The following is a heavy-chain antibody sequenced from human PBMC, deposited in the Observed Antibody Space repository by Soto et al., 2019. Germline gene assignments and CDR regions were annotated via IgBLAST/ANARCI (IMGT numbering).Heavy chain of an antibody. D-gene: IGHD6-13*01. CDR2: ISAYNGNT. CDR1: GYTFTSYG. Sequence: ASVKVSCKASGYTFTSYGISWVRQAPGQGLEWMGWISAYNGNTNYAQKLQGRVTMTTDTSTSTAYMELRSLRSDDTAVYYCARAERGSSSWYSDYYYYMDVWGKGTTVTVSS. CDR3: ARAERGSSSWYSDYYYYMDV. J-gene: IGHJ6*03. V-gene: IGHV1-18*01.